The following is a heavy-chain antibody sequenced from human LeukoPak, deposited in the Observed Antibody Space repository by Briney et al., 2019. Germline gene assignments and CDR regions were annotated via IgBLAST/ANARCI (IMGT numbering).Heavy chain of an antibody. Sequence: PRGSLRLSCAASGFTFSGYWMSWVRQAPGKGLEWAANINQDGSEKYYVDSVKGRFTISRDNAKNSLFLQMGSLRVEDTAVYYCARESTAGYNSSWYGFRNWGQGTLVSVSS. J-gene: IGHJ1*01. V-gene: IGHV3-7*01. CDR2: INQDGSEK. CDR1: GFTFSGYW. CDR3: ARESTAGYNSSWYGFRN. D-gene: IGHD6-13*01.